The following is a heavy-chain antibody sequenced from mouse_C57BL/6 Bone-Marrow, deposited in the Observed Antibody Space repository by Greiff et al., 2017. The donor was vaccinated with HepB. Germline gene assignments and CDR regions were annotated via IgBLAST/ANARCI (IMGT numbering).Heavy chain of an antibody. V-gene: IGHV1-69*01. D-gene: IGHD1-1*01. CDR1: GYTFTSYW. CDR2: IDPSDSYT. Sequence: VQLQQPGAELVMPGASVKLSCKASGYTFTSYWMHWVKQRPGQGLEWIGEIDPSDSYTNYNQKFKGKSTLTVDKSSSTAYMQLSSLTSEDSAVYYCARDTTVVATNYYAMDYWGQGTSVTVSS. J-gene: IGHJ4*01. CDR3: ARDTTVVATNYYAMDY.